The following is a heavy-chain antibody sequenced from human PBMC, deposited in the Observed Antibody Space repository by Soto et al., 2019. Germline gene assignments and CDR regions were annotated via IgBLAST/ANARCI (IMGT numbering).Heavy chain of an antibody. J-gene: IGHJ4*02. CDR1: GYCFIGDD. CDR2: ISAYNGNT. CDR3: ARDIVVVPALDY. D-gene: IGHD2-2*01. V-gene: IGHV1-18*04. Sequence: SVKGSWNAAGYCFIGDDISWGRQAPGQGLEWMGWISAYNGNTNYAQKLQGRVTMTTDTTTSTAYMELRSLRSDDTAVYYCARDIVVVPALDYWGQGTLVTVPS.